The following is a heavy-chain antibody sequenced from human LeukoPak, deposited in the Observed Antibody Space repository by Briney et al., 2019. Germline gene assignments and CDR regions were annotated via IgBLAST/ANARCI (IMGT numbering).Heavy chain of an antibody. CDR2: INHSGST. CDR3: AREIPSRYFDL. D-gene: IGHD2-2*01. J-gene: IGHJ2*01. Sequence: PSETLSLTCAVYGGSFSGYYWSWIRQPPGKGLEWIGEINHSGSTNYSPSLKSRVTISVDTSKNQFSLKLSSVTAADTAVYYCAREIPSRYFDLWGRGTLVTVSS. CDR1: GGSFSGYY. V-gene: IGHV4-34*01.